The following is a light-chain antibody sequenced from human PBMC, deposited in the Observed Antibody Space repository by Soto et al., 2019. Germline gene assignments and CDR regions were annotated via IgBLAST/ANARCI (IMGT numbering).Light chain of an antibody. J-gene: IGKJ5*01. V-gene: IGKV3-11*01. CDR1: QSVHSY. CDR3: QQRYAWLQST. Sequence: EVVLTQSPATLSLSPGETATLSCRASQSVHSYLAWFQQKPGQAPRLLIYDASNRATGVPARFSGSGSGTYFALTIRSLEPEDFAVYYCQQRYAWLQSTFVQGSRLEIK. CDR2: DAS.